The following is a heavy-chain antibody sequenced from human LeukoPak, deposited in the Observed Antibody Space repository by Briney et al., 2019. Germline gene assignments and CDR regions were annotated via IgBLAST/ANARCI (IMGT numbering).Heavy chain of an antibody. CDR2: IIPIFGTA. CDR1: GGTFSSYA. Sequence: ASVKVSCKASGGTFSSYAISWVRQAPGQGLEWMGGIIPIFGTANYAQKFQGRVTITTDESTSTAYMELSSLRSEDTAVYYCASCVVPVEYYYYYMDVWGKGTTVTVS. D-gene: IGHD2-2*01. J-gene: IGHJ6*03. V-gene: IGHV1-69*05. CDR3: ASCVVPVEYYYYYMDV.